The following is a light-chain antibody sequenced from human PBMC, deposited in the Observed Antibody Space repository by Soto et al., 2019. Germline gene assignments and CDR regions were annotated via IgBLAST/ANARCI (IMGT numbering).Light chain of an antibody. CDR3: FSFTSTNTHV. Sequence: QSVLTQPASVSVSPGQSVTISCTGTSSDFGSYKFVSWYQHHPGKVPKVIIYETSKRPSGVSDRFSGSKSGNTASLTISGLQAEDEADYYCFSFTSTNTHVFGSGTKVTVL. V-gene: IGLV2-23*01. J-gene: IGLJ1*01. CDR2: ETS. CDR1: SSDFGSYKF.